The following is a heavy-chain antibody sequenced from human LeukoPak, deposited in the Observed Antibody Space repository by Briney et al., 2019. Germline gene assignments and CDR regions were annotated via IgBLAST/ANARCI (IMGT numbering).Heavy chain of an antibody. CDR3: ARDLFYDSSGYAFDI. CDR2: ISSSSSYI. V-gene: IGHV3-21*01. D-gene: IGHD3-22*01. J-gene: IGHJ3*02. Sequence: GGSLRLSCAASGFTFSSYSMNWVRQAPGKGLEWVSSISSSSSYIYYADSVKGRFTISRDNAKNPLYLQMNSLRAEDTAVYYCARDLFYDSSGYAFDIWGQGTMVTVSS. CDR1: GFTFSSYS.